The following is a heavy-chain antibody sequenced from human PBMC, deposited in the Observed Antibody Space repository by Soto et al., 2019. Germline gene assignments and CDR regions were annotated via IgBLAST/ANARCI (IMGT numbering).Heavy chain of an antibody. J-gene: IGHJ5*02. CDR2: IIPIFGTA. CDR3: ATYYYDSSGLNWFDP. Sequence: GASVKVSCKASGGTFSSYAISWVRQAPGQGLEWMGGIIPIFGTANYAQKFQGRVTITADESTSTAYMELSSLRSEDTAVYYCATYYYDSSGLNWFDPWGQGTLVTVSS. V-gene: IGHV1-69*13. D-gene: IGHD3-22*01. CDR1: GGTFSSYA.